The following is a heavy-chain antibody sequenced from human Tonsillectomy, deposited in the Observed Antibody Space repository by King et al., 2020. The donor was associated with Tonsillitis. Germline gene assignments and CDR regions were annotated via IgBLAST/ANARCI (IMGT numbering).Heavy chain of an antibody. D-gene: IGHD6-6*01. CDR3: AKHPVRFSSPSRAFVY. CDR2: ISYDGSNK. CDR1: GFTFSSYA. V-gene: IGHV3-30*18. J-gene: IGHJ4*02. Sequence: VQLVESGGGVVQPGRSLRLSCAASGFTFSSYAMHWVRQAPGKGLEWVAVISYDGSNKYYADSVKGRFTISRDNSKNTVYLQMNSLRAEDTALYYCAKHPVRFSSPSRAFVYWGQGTLVTVSS.